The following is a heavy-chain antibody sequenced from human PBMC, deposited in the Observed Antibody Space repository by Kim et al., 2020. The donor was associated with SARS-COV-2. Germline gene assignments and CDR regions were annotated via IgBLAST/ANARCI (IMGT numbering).Heavy chain of an antibody. Sequence: SETLSLTCTVSGGSISSSSYYWGWIRQPPGKGLEWIGSIYYSGSTYYNPSLKSRVTISVDTSKNQFSLKLSSVTAADTAVYYCARQDTAMVYFDYWGQGTLVTVSS. CDR1: GGSISSSSYY. CDR2: IYYSGST. J-gene: IGHJ4*02. D-gene: IGHD5-18*01. CDR3: ARQDTAMVYFDY. V-gene: IGHV4-39*01.